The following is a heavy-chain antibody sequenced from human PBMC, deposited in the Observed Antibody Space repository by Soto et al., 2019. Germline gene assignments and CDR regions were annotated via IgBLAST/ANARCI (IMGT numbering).Heavy chain of an antibody. J-gene: IGHJ4*02. CDR1: GGTFSSYA. CDR3: ASRSSNYYDSSGYYSYYFDY. D-gene: IGHD3-22*01. CDR2: IIPIFGTA. Sequence: QVQLVQSGAEVKKPGSSVKVSCKASGGTFSSYAISWVRQAPGQGLEWMGGIIPIFGTANYAQKFQGRVTITADESTSTAYMELSSLRFEDTAVYYCASRSSNYYDSSGYYSYYFDYWGQGTLVTVSS. V-gene: IGHV1-69*01.